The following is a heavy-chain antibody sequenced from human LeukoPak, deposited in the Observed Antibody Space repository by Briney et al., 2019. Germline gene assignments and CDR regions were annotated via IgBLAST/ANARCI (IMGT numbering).Heavy chain of an antibody. CDR1: GFTFSSYA. J-gene: IGHJ4*02. CDR3: AKDPRYFDWLLPFDY. Sequence: GESLKISCAASGFTFSSYAMSWVRQAPGKGLEWVSAISGSGGSTYYADSVKGRFTISRDNSKNTLYLQMNSLRAEDTAVYYCAKDPRYFDWLLPFDYWGQGTLVTVSS. CDR2: ISGSGGST. D-gene: IGHD3-9*01. V-gene: IGHV3-23*01.